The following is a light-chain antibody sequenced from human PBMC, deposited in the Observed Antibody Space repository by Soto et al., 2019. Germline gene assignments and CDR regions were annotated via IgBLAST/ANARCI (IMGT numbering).Light chain of an antibody. Sequence: QSVLTQSSSASASLGSSVKLTCTLSSGHGSYIIAWHQQQPGEAPRYLMSVETGGSYNKGSGVPDRFSGSSSGADRFLTISNLQSEDEADYYCEAWDSNTRVFGGGTQLTVL. J-gene: IGLJ3*02. CDR2: VETGGSY. CDR3: EAWDSNTRV. CDR1: SGHGSYI. V-gene: IGLV4-60*03.